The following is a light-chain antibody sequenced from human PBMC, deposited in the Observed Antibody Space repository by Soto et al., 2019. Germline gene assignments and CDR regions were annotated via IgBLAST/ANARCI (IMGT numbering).Light chain of an antibody. V-gene: IGKV3-20*01. Sequence: IVLTQSPGTLSLSPGERATLSCRASRSVRNSLLAWYQQKPGQAPRLLIYDASPRATGIPDRISGSGSGTDFTLTISRLEPEDFAVYYCHQYDTVAQTFGQGTKLEVK. CDR3: HQYDTVAQT. CDR1: RSVRNSL. J-gene: IGKJ1*01. CDR2: DAS.